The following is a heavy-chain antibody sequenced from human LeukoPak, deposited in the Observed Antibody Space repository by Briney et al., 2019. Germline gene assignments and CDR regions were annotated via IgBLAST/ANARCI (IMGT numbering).Heavy chain of an antibody. CDR2: ISWNSGSI. V-gene: IGHV3-9*01. Sequence: GRSLRLSCAASGFTFDDYAMHWVRQAPGKGLEWVSGISWNSGSIGYADSVKGRFTISRDNAKNSLYLQMNSLRAEDTALYYCAKDRAYSYGYIFDYWGQGTLVTVSS. J-gene: IGHJ4*02. CDR3: AKDRAYSYGYIFDY. CDR1: GFTFDDYA. D-gene: IGHD5-18*01.